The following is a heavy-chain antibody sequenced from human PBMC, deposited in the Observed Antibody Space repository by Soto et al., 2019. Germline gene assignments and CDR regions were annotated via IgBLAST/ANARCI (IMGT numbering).Heavy chain of an antibody. D-gene: IGHD3-22*01. Sequence: PSETLSLTCTVSGGSISSSSYYWGWIRQPPGKGLEWIGSIYYSGSTYYNPSLKSRVTISVDTSKNQFSLKLSSVTAEDTAVYYCAIRASYYDSSGYFDYWGQGTLVTVSS. V-gene: IGHV4-39*01. CDR2: IYYSGST. CDR1: GGSISSSSYY. CDR3: AIRASYYDSSGYFDY. J-gene: IGHJ4*02.